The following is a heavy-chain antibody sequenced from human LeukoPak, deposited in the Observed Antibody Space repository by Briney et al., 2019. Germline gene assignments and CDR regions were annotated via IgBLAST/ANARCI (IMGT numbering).Heavy chain of an antibody. CDR2: MNPNSCNT. D-gene: IGHD3-10*01. Sequence: ASVQVSCKASGYTFTSYDINWVRQATGQGLEWMGWMNPNSCNTDYPQKFQGRVTLTRNNSISTAYMELSSLRSEDAAVYYCARGKGRRVIITYFDYWGQGTLVTVSS. CDR3: ARGKGRRVIITYFDY. J-gene: IGHJ4*02. V-gene: IGHV1-8*01. CDR1: GYTFTSYD.